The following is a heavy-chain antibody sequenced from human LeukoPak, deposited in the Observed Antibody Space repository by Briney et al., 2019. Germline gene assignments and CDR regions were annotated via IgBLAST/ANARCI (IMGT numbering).Heavy chain of an antibody. V-gene: IGHV1-8*01. D-gene: IGHD6-13*01. Sequence: ASVKVSCKASGYTFTSYDINWVRQATGQGLEWMGWMNPNSGNTGYAQKFQGRVTMTRNTSISTAYMELSSLRSGDTAVYYCARFQQLVPYYYGMDVWGQGTTVTVSS. CDR3: ARFQQLVPYYYGMDV. CDR2: MNPNSGNT. J-gene: IGHJ6*02. CDR1: GYTFTSYD.